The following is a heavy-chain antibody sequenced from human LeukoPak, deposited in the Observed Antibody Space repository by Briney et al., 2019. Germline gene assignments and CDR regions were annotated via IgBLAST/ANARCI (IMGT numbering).Heavy chain of an antibody. CDR1: GFTFSNHH. CDR2: INHNGNVN. Sequence: GGSLRLSCSASGFTFSNHHMTWVRQAPGKGLEWVASINHNGNVNYYVDSVKGRFTISRDNAKNSLYLQMSNLRAEDTAVYFCARGGGLDVWGQGATVTVSS. CDR3: ARGGGLDV. D-gene: IGHD3-16*01. J-gene: IGHJ6*02. V-gene: IGHV3-7*03.